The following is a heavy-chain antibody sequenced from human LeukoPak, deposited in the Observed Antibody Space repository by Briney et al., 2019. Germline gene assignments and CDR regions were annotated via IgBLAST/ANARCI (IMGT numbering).Heavy chain of an antibody. CDR3: AKDLGQQQLLPYSLPDS. V-gene: IGHV3-43*01. Sequence: GGSLRLSCVASGFTFDDYAMRWVRQAPGKGLEWVSLITWDGTTTYYADSVKGRFTVSRDNSKNSLYLQMNSLRPEDTALYYCAKDLGQQQLLPYSLPDSWGQGTLVTVSS. CDR1: GFTFDDYA. CDR2: ITWDGTTT. D-gene: IGHD6-13*01. J-gene: IGHJ4*02.